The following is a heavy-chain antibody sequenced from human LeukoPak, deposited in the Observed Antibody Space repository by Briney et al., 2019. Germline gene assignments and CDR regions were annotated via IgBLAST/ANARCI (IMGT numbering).Heavy chain of an antibody. CDR3: AGWVADSRYFDL. V-gene: IGHV4-59*07. J-gene: IGHJ2*01. D-gene: IGHD6-19*01. CDR1: GDSFTAYY. Sequence: SATLTLTCTVSGDSFTAYYRNWIRQPPGKGLEWIAYIHYSGNTNHNPSLNSRVAISLDTSKKQFSLKLSSVTAADTAVYYCAGWVADSRYFDLWGRGTLVTVSS. CDR2: IHYSGNT.